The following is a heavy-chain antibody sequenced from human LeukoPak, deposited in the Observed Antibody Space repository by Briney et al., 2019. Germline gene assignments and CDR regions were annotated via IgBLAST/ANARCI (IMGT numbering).Heavy chain of an antibody. D-gene: IGHD1-7*01. CDR3: AREARGNYAPGLDY. Sequence: GGSLRLSCAASGFIFSTYWMSWVRQAPGKGLEWVANIKRDGSEKYYVDSVKGRFTISRDYAKNSLYLQMNSLRAEDTAIYYCAREARGNYAPGLDYWGQGTLVTVSS. J-gene: IGHJ4*02. V-gene: IGHV3-7*01. CDR1: GFIFSTYW. CDR2: IKRDGSEK.